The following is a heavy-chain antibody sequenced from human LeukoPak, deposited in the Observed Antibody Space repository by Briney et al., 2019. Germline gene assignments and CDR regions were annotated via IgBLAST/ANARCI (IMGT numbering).Heavy chain of an antibody. D-gene: IGHD3-9*01. CDR2: INHSGST. CDR1: GFTFSSYS. V-gene: IGHV4-34*01. CDR3: ARADRLTYWFDP. Sequence: GSLRLSCAASGFTFSSYSIIWVRQPPGKGLEWIGEINHSGSTNYNPSLKSRVTISVDTSKNQFSLKLSSVTAADTAVYYCARADRLTYWFDPWGQGTLVTVSS. J-gene: IGHJ5*02.